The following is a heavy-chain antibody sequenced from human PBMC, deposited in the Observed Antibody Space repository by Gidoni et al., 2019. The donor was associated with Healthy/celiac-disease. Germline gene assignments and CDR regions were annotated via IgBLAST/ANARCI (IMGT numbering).Heavy chain of an antibody. J-gene: IGHJ4*02. CDR3: ARGDRGWQKFDY. CDR2: ISWNSGSI. D-gene: IGHD6-19*01. V-gene: IGHV3-9*01. Sequence: EVQLVESGGGLVQPGRSLRLSCAASGFTFDDYAMHWVRQAPGKGLEWVSGISWNSGSIGYADSVKGRFTISRDNAKNSLYLQMNSLRAEDTALYYCARGDRGWQKFDYWGQGTLVTVSS. CDR1: GFTFDDYA.